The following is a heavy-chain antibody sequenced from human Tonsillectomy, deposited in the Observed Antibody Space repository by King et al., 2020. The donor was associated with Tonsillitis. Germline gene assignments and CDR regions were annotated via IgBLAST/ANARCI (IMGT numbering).Heavy chain of an antibody. CDR1: GYSISSGYY. CDR2: IYHSGST. D-gene: IGHD5-18*01. Sequence: VQLQESGPGLVKPSENLSLTCAVSGYSISSGYYWGWIRQPPGKGLEWIGSIYHSGSTYYNPSLKSRVTISVDTSKNQFSLKLSSGTAADTAVYYCARSGAYTYGAPDYFDYWGQGTLVTVSS. J-gene: IGHJ4*02. CDR3: ARSGAYTYGAPDYFDY. V-gene: IGHV4-38-2*01.